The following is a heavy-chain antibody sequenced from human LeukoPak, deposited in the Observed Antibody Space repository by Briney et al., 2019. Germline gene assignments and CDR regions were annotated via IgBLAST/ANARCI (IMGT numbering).Heavy chain of an antibody. CDR2: ISGTGGSI. CDR1: GFMFSTYA. D-gene: IGHD1-26*01. J-gene: IGHJ6*03. Sequence: PGGSLRLSCAGSGFMFSTYAMSWVRQAPGQGLEWISGISGTGGSIYYAYSVKGRFTISRDNSKNTLSLQMNGLRPEDTAVYYCAKPWGSTRPYYNYMDVWGKGTTVTVSS. CDR3: AKPWGSTRPYYNYMDV. V-gene: IGHV3-23*01.